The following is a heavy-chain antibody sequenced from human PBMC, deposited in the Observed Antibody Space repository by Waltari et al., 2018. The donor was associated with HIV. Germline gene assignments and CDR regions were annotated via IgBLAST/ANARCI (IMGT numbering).Heavy chain of an antibody. CDR2: IFGDGGST. D-gene: IGHD4-17*01. CDR3: AKGTLNPLTTDY. V-gene: IGHV3-23*01. Sequence: ELQLLGAGGGLVQPGGHLRPSRSGSGFTFISYAMTWVRQAPGKGLEWVSAIFGDGGSTFYADSVKGRFTISRDNSKNTLYLQMNSLRAEDTAVYYCAKGTLNPLTTDYWGQGTLVTVSS. J-gene: IGHJ4*02. CDR1: GFTFISYA.